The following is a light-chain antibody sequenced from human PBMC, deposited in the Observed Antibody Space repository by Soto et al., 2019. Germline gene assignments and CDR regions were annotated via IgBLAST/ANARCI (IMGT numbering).Light chain of an antibody. V-gene: IGKV1-39*01. CDR1: QSISTC. CDR2: XSX. CDR3: QRSYSHTWS. J-gene: IGKJ1*01. Sequence: MTQSPATLPVSPGERATLSCRASQSISTCLACYQQKPXGSRNLLXXXSXRLXXXVPSRFSGSGSETDFTLTISSLQPEDFATYSCQRSYSHTWSFGQGTKVDIK.